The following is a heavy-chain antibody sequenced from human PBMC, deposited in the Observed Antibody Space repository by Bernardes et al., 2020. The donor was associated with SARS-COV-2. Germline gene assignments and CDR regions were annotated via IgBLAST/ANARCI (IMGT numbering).Heavy chain of an antibody. CDR3: ANTRGDCSSTSCYSYGMDV. V-gene: IGHV3-21*01. CDR2: ISSSSTYI. D-gene: IGHD2-2*01. J-gene: IGHJ6*02. CDR1: GFTFSSYS. Sequence: GSLRLSCAASGFTFSSYSMNWVRQAPGKGLEWVSSISSSSTYIYYADSVKGRFTISRDNAKNSLYLQMNSLGAEDTAVYYCANTRGDCSSTSCYSYGMDVWGQGTTVTVSS.